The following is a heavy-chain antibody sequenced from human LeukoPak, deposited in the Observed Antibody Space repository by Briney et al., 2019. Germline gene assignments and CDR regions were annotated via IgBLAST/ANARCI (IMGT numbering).Heavy chain of an antibody. D-gene: IGHD6-13*01. CDR3: ARHRAAAGRFDP. Sequence: SETLSLTCTVSGGSISSYYWSWIRQPPGKGLEWIGYIYTSGSTNYNPSLKSRVTISVDTSKNQFSLKLSSVTAADTAVYYCARHRAAAGRFDPWGRGTLVTVSS. CDR2: IYTSGST. V-gene: IGHV4-4*09. J-gene: IGHJ5*02. CDR1: GGSISSYY.